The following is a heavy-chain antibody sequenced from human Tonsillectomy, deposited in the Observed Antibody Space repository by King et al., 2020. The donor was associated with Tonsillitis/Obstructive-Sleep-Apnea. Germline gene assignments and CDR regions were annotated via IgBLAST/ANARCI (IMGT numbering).Heavy chain of an antibody. V-gene: IGHV4-39*01. CDR3: ATDAFSYGQDWYFDT. J-gene: IGHJ2*01. CDR2: VYYSGRT. D-gene: IGHD5-18*01. CDR1: GGSISSSGYY. Sequence: QLQESGPGLVKPSETLSLTCTLSGGSISSSGYYWGWIRQPPGKGLEWIGSVYYSGRTFYNPSLKSRINISVHTSKKKFSLKVTSVTAADTAVYYCATDAFSYGQDWYFDTWGRGTLVTVSS.